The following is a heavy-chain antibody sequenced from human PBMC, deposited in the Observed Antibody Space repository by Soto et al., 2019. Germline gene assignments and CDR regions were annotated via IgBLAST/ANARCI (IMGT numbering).Heavy chain of an antibody. J-gene: IGHJ4*02. D-gene: IGHD6-13*01. V-gene: IGHV3-30*03. CDR3: ARERAAGYLDY. CDR1: GFTFSSYG. Sequence: GGSLRLSCAASGFTFSSYGIHWVRQAPGKGLEWVAVISYDASNKKYADYVKGRFTISRDNSKNTLYLQMNSLTDEETAVYYCARERAAGYLDYWGQGTLVTVSS. CDR2: ISYDASNK.